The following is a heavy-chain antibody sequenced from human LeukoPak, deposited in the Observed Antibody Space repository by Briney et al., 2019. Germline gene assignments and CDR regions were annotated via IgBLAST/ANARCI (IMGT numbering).Heavy chain of an antibody. Sequence: PSETLSLTCAVYGGSFSGYYWSWIRQPPGKGLEWIGEINHSGSTNYNPSLKSRVTTSVDTSKNQFSLKLSSVTAADTAVYYCARGLKRYYYYGMDVWGQGTTVTVSS. CDR2: INHSGST. CDR3: ARGLKRYYYYGMDV. V-gene: IGHV4-34*01. J-gene: IGHJ6*02. CDR1: GGSFSGYY.